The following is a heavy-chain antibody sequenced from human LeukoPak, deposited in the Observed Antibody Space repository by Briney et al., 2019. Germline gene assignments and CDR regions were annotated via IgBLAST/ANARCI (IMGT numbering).Heavy chain of an antibody. CDR1: GGSISSSSYY. V-gene: IGHV4-39*01. CDR3: ARHTIRGYDVSTFDY. CDR2: IYYSGST. J-gene: IGHJ4*02. D-gene: IGHD5-12*01. Sequence: SETLSLTCTVSGGSISSSSYYWGWTRQPPGKGLECIGSIYYSGSTYYNPSLKSRLTISVDTSKNQFSLKLSSVTAADTAVYYCARHTIRGYDVSTFDYWGQGTLVPVSS.